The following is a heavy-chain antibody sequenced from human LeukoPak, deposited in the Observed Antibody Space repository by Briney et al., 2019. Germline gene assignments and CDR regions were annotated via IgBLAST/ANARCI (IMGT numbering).Heavy chain of an antibody. CDR3: AKARVGDYNDY. D-gene: IGHD1-26*01. CDR2: ISGSGGGT. V-gene: IGHV3-23*01. Sequence: GGSLRLSCAAPGFTFSSYAMSWVRQAPGKGLEWVSAISGSGGGTYYADSVKGRFTISRDNSKNTLYLQMNSLRAEDTAVYYCAKARVGDYNDYWGQGTLVTVSS. J-gene: IGHJ4*02. CDR1: GFTFSSYA.